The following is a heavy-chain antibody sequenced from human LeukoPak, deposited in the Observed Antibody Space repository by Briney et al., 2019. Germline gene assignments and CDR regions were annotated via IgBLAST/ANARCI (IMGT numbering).Heavy chain of an antibody. CDR3: ARDEPGIAVDVGVY. J-gene: IGHJ4*02. V-gene: IGHV3-23*01. D-gene: IGHD6-19*01. CDR2: ISGSGGSP. Sequence: GGSLRLSCAASGFTFSSYAMSWVRQAPGKGLEWVSTISGSGGSPYYADSVKGRYTISRDNAKNTLNLQMTSLRAEDTAVYYCARDEPGIAVDVGVYWGQGTLVTVSS. CDR1: GFTFSSYA.